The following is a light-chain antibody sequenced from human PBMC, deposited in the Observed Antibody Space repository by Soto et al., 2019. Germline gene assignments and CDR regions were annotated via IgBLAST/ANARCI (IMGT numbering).Light chain of an antibody. CDR3: QQRSNWPPSIT. V-gene: IGKV3-11*01. CDR2: DAS. CDR1: QSVSSY. J-gene: IGKJ5*01. Sequence: EVVLTQSPATLSLSPGERATLSCRASQSVSSYLAWYQQKPGQTPRLLIYDASTRATGIPARFSGSGSGTAFTLTISSLEPEDFSVYFCQQRSNWPPSITFGQGTRLETK.